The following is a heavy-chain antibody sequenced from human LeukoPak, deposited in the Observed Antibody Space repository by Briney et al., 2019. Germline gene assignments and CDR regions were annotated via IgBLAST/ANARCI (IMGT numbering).Heavy chain of an antibody. CDR2: IKGDGSHT. CDR3: VRDWDHFDFDS. D-gene: IGHD1-14*01. V-gene: IGHV3-74*01. CDR1: GFTFSNYW. Sequence: PGGSLRLSCAASGFTFSNYWMHWVRQAPGKGLVWVSRIKGDGSHTIYADSVKGRFTISRDNAKNTLYLQMKSLRDEDTAVYYCVRDWDHFDFDSWGQETLVTVSS. J-gene: IGHJ5*01.